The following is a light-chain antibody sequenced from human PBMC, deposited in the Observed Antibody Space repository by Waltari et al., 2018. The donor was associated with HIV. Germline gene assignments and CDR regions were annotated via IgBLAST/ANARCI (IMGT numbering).Light chain of an antibody. V-gene: IGKV1-8*01. J-gene: IGKJ1*01. CDR1: QDIGNY. CDR3: QQCYNNPRT. CDR2: GAS. Sequence: ATRMTQSRSSLSASTGDKVTITCRASQDIGNYLAWYQQKPGKAPKLLIYGASTLQSGVPPRFSGSGSGTDFTLTINCLQSEDFATYFCQQCYNNPRTFGQGTKVEIK.